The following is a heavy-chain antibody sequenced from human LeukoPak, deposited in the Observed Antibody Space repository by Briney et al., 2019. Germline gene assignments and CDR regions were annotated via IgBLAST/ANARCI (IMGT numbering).Heavy chain of an antibody. D-gene: IGHD3-16*01. CDR1: GFTFSSYW. CDR3: ARVGVRGYYYGMDV. CDR2: IHSDGSST. V-gene: IGHV3-74*01. Sequence: QPGGSLRLFCAASGFTFSSYWMHWVRQAPGKGLVWVSRIHSDGSSTTYADSVKGRFTISRDNAKNTLYLQMNSLRAEDTAVYYCARVGVRGYYYGMDVWGQGTTVTVSS. J-gene: IGHJ6*02.